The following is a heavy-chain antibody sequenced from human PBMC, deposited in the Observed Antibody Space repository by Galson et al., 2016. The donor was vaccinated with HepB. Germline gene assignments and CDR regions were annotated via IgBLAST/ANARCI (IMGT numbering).Heavy chain of an antibody. CDR1: GYRFTPYW. CDR3: ARGGPGSRTAVPDY. CDR2: IHPGESNF. Sequence: QSGAEVKKPGESLRISCQGFGYRFTPYWIGWVRQMPGKGPEWMGIIHPGESNFRNNPSFEGQVTISADTSISTVYLQWSSLTSEDTAVYFCARGGPGSRTAVPDYWGQGTLVTVSS. D-gene: IGHD2-15*01. V-gene: IGHV5-51*01. J-gene: IGHJ4*02.